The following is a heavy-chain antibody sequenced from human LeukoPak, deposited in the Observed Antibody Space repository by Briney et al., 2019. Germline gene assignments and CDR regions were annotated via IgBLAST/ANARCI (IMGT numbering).Heavy chain of an antibody. CDR1: GFTFSSYA. V-gene: IGHV3-23*01. D-gene: IGHD3-22*01. CDR3: AKELYYYDSSGPIPDAAFDI. J-gene: IGHJ3*02. Sequence: GGSLRLSCAASGFTFSSYAMSWVCQAPGKGLEWVSAISGSGGSTYYADSVKGRFTISRDNSKNTLYLQMNSLRAEDTAVYYCAKELYYYDSSGPIPDAAFDIWGQGTMVTVSS. CDR2: ISGSGGST.